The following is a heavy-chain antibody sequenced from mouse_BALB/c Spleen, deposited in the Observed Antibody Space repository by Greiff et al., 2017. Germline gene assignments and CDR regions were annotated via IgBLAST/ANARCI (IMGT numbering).Heavy chain of an antibody. J-gene: IGHJ4*01. V-gene: IGHV7-3*02. Sequence: EVQRVESGGGLVQPGGSLRLSCATSGFTFTDYYMSWVRQPPGKALEWLGFIRNKANGYTTEYSASVKGRFTISRDNSQSILYLQMNTLRAEDSATYYCARDELLYAMDYWGQGTSVTVSS. CDR3: ARDELLYAMDY. D-gene: IGHD4-1*01. CDR1: GFTFTDYY. CDR2: IRNKANGYTT.